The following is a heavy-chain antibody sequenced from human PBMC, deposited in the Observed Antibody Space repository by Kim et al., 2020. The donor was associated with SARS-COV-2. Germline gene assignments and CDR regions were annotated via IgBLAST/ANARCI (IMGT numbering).Heavy chain of an antibody. CDR2: IKQDGSET. Sequence: GGSLRLSCAASGFTFTTYWMFWVRQAPGKGLEWVATIKQDGSETYYVGSVRGRFTISRDNTKNSVYLQMDSLRDEDTAVYYCAGGGGWVLDSWGQGTLVAVST. D-gene: IGHD6-19*01. CDR1: GFTFTTYW. J-gene: IGHJ4*02. CDR3: AGGGGWVLDS. V-gene: IGHV3-7*05.